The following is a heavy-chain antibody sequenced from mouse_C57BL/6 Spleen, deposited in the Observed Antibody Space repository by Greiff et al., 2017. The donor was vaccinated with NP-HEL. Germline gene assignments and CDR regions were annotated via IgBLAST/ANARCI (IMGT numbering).Heavy chain of an antibody. V-gene: IGHV1-82*01. D-gene: IGHD2-3*01. CDR2: IYPGDGDT. J-gene: IGHJ2*01. Sequence: VQLQQSGPELVKPGASVKISCKASGYAFSSSWMNWVKQRPGKGLEWIGRIYPGDGDTNYNGKFKGKATLTADKSSSTAYMQLSSLTSEDSAVYFCARGYYDFDYWGQGTTLTVSS. CDR3: ARGYYDFDY. CDR1: GYAFSSSW.